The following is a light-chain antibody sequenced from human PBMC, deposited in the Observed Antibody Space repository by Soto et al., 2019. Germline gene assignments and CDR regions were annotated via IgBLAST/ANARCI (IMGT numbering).Light chain of an antibody. Sequence: DIQLTQSPAFLSASVGDRVTITCRASQGISSYLAWYQQKPGKAPNLLIHTASTLQSGVPSRFSGSGSGTEFTLTISSLQPEDFATYHSQQLNSFPITFGQRTRLEIK. V-gene: IGKV1-9*01. J-gene: IGKJ5*01. CDR3: QQLNSFPIT. CDR2: TAS. CDR1: QGISSY.